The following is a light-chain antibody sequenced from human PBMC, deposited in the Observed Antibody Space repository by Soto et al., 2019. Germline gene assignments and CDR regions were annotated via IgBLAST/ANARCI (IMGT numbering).Light chain of an antibody. CDR1: QSVTSNY. J-gene: IGKJ2*01. V-gene: IGKV3-20*01. Sequence: EIVLTQSPGTLSLSPGERATLSCRASQSVTSNYLAWYQQKPGQAPRLLICDASSRATGIPDRFSGSGSGTDFTLTIARLEPADFAVYYCQQYGTSPYSFGQGTKLEIK. CDR2: DAS. CDR3: QQYGTSPYS.